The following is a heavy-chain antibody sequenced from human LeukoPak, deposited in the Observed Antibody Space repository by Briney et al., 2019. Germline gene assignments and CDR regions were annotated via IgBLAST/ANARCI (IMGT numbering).Heavy chain of an antibody. D-gene: IGHD2-21*02. J-gene: IGHJ4*02. CDR1: GYTFTAYY. CDR2: INLNSGGT. V-gene: IGHV1-2*02. CDR3: ARVADGDWYYFDF. Sequence: ASVKVSCKASGYTFTAYYMHWVRQAPGQGLEWMGWINLNSGGTNYAQKFQGRVTMTRDTSISAAYMELSRLGSDDTAVYYCARVADGDWYYFDFWGQGTLVTVSS.